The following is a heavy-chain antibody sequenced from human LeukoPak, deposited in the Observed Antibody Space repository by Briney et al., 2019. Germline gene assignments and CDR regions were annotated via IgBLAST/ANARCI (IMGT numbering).Heavy chain of an antibody. Sequence: GGSLRLSCAASGFTFSTYGMHWVRQAPGKGLGWVAVIWYDGTSKYYADSVKGRFTISRDNSKNTLYLHMNSLRAEDTAVYYCAREVPPVEKYYFDNWGQGTLVTVSS. J-gene: IGHJ4*02. D-gene: IGHD5-24*01. CDR3: AREVPPVEKYYFDN. CDR2: IWYDGTSK. V-gene: IGHV3-33*01. CDR1: GFTFSTYG.